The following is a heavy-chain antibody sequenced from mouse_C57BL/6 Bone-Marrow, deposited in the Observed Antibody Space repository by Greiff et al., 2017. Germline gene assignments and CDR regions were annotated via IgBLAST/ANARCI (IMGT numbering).Heavy chain of an antibody. V-gene: IGHV14-4*01. Sequence: VQLQQSGAELVRPGASVKLSCTASGFNIKDDYMHWVKQRPEQGLEWIGWIDPENGDTEYASQFQGKATITADTSSNTAYLQLSSLTSEDTAVYYCTTLYFYGSSSYYFDYWGQGTTLTVSS. CDR1: GFNIKDDY. J-gene: IGHJ2*01. CDR2: IDPENGDT. D-gene: IGHD1-1*01. CDR3: TTLYFYGSSSYYFDY.